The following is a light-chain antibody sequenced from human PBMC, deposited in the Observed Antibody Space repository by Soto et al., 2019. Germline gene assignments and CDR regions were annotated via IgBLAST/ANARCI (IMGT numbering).Light chain of an antibody. CDR3: SSYTSISTYVV. J-gene: IGLJ2*01. CDR2: EVS. V-gene: IGLV2-14*01. CDR1: SSDIGNYNY. Sequence: QSALTQPASVSGSPGQSITISCTGTSSDIGNYNYVSWYQQHPGKAPKLMIYEVSNRPSGVSNRFSASKSGNTASLTISGLQAEDEADYFCSSYTSISTYVVFGGGPKVTVL.